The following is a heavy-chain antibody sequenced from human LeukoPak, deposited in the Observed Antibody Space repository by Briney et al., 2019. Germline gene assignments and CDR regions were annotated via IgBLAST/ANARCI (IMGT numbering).Heavy chain of an antibody. Sequence: SVKVSCKASGGTFSSYAISWVRQAPGQGLEWMGRIIPILGIANYAQKFQGRVTITADNSTSTAYMELSSLRSEDTAVYYCARDLHDGYSYGYWGQGTLVTVSS. J-gene: IGHJ4*02. V-gene: IGHV1-69*04. D-gene: IGHD5-18*01. CDR2: IIPILGIA. CDR3: ARDLHDGYSYGY. CDR1: GGTFSSYA.